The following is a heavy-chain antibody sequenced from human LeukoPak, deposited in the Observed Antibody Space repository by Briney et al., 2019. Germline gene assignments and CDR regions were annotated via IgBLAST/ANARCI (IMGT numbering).Heavy chain of an antibody. Sequence: GGSLRLSCAASGFTFSSYWMHWVRQAPGKGLVWVSRINSDGSSTSYADSVKGRFTISRDNAKNTLYLQMNSLRAEDTAVYYCARDRPVQLERPVGSDETFDYWGQGTLVTVSS. CDR1: GFTFSSYW. CDR2: INSDGSST. D-gene: IGHD1-1*01. CDR3: ARDRPVQLERPVGSDETFDY. J-gene: IGHJ4*02. V-gene: IGHV3-74*01.